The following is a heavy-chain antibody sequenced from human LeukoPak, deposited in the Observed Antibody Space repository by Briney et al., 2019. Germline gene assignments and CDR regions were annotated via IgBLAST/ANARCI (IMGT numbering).Heavy chain of an antibody. V-gene: IGHV5-51*01. Sequence: GESLKISCKGSGYIFTSYWIGWVRQMPGKGLEWMGIIYPGDSDTRYSPSFQGQVTISADKSISTAYLQWSSLKASDTAMYYCARVLYGPNYYYYGMDVWGQGTTVTVSS. CDR1: GYIFTSYW. CDR3: ARVLYGPNYYYYGMDV. D-gene: IGHD3-10*01. J-gene: IGHJ6*02. CDR2: IYPGDSDT.